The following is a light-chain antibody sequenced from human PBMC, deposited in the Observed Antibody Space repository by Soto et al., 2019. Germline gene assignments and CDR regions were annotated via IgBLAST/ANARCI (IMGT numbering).Light chain of an antibody. V-gene: IGKV1-5*03. J-gene: IGKJ1*01. CDR1: QNSFSW. CDR2: EAS. CDR3: QQYNSYWT. Sequence: DTQMTQSPSTLSASVGDRITITCRASQNSFSWLAWYQQKPGKAPKLLVYEASTLESGVPPRFSGSGSGTEFSLTISSLQPDDFATYYCQQYNSYWTFGQGTTAELK.